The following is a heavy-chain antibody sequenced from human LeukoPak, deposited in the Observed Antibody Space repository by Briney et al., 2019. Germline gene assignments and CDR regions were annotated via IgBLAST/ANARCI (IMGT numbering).Heavy chain of an antibody. CDR1: GVSFSSYY. CDR3: ARGRGYWNCYGIDV. Sequence: SETLSLTCTVSGVSFSSYYWSWIRQPPGKGLEWIGYIYYDGSTNYSPSLKSRVTISVDTSKNQFSLKLNSVTAADTAVYYCARGRGYWNCYGIDVWGQGTTVTVSS. V-gene: IGHV4-59*01. J-gene: IGHJ6*02. CDR2: IYYDGST. D-gene: IGHD2-8*02.